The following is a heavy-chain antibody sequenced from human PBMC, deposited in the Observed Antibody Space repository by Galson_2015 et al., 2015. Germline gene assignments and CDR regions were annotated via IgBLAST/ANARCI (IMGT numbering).Heavy chain of an antibody. Sequence: SLILSCAASGFTFDDYAMHWVRQAPGKGLEWVSGISWNSCSIVYADSVKGRFTISRDNAKNSLHLQMNSLRAEDTALYDCAKDMASSYYVSSGTPGVDYWGQGTLVTVS. D-gene: IGHD3-22*01. CDR3: AKDMASSYYVSSGTPGVDY. J-gene: IGHJ4*02. CDR1: GFTFDDYA. V-gene: IGHV3-9*01. CDR2: ISWNSCSI.